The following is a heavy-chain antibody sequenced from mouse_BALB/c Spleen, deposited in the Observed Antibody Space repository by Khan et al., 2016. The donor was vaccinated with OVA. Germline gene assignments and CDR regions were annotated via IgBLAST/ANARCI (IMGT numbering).Heavy chain of an antibody. CDR3: ASHLTGSFAY. V-gene: IGHV5-6*01. J-gene: IGHJ3*01. Sequence: EVELVESGGDLVKPGGSLKLSCAASGFIFSSYSMSWVRQTPDKRLEWVATISSGGDYTYYPDSVTGRFTISRDDAKNTLYLQMSSLKSEDTAMYYCASHLTGSFAYWGQGTLFTVSA. CDR2: ISSGGDYT. CDR1: GFIFSSYS. D-gene: IGHD4-1*01.